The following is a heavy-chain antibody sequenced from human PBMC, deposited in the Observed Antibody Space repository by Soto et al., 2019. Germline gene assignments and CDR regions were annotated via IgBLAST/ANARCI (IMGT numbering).Heavy chain of an antibody. Sequence: GSLRLSCAASGFTFSSYAMHWVRQAPGKGLEWVAVISYDGSNTYYADSVKGRFTISRDNSKNTLYLQMNSLRAEDTAVYYCPKPLTRDIASRWPFDAFDIWCQGNMVNVSS. D-gene: IGHD6-13*01. CDR3: PKPLTRDIASRWPFDAFDI. CDR2: ISYDGSNT. CDR1: GFTFSSYA. V-gene: IGHV3-30-3*02. J-gene: IGHJ3*02.